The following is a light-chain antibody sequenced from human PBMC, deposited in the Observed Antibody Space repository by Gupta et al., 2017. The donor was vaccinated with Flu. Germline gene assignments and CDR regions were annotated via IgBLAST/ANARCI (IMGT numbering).Light chain of an antibody. CDR3: QQSYSNPRT. Sequence: SPSSLSASVGDRVTITCRTTRSISTYLNWYQQKPGKVPKVLIYSVSTLQSGVPSRFSGSGSGTEFTLTISSLQPEDFATYYCQQSYSNPRTFGQGTKV. CDR1: RSISTY. V-gene: IGKV1-39*01. J-gene: IGKJ1*01. CDR2: SVS.